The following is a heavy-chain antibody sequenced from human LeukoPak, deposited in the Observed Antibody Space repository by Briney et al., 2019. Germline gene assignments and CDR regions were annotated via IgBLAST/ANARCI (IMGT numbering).Heavy chain of an antibody. CDR2: YYYSGRP. J-gene: IGHJ5*02. D-gene: IGHD3-10*01. Sequence: SETLSLTCTVSGGSLSSRSYYWGWIRQPRGKGLEWIGNYYYSGRPYYNPSLKSRVTISVDTSKKQFSLKLSSVSAADTAVYYCARHVGFITMVRGVINNNWFDPWGQGTLVTVSS. CDR3: ARHVGFITMVRGVINNNWFDP. CDR1: GGSLSSRSYY. V-gene: IGHV4-39*01.